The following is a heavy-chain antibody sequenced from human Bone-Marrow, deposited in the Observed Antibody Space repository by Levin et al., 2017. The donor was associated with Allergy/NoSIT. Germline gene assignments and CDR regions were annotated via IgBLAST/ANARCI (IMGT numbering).Heavy chain of an antibody. CDR2: MNPNSGNT. CDR3: ARGRWRGYDWEWDY. CDR1: GYTFTSYD. D-gene: IGHD5-12*01. J-gene: IGHJ4*02. Sequence: ASVKVSCKASGYTFTSYDINWVRQATGQGLEWMGWMNPNSGNTGYAQKFQGRVTMTRNTSISTAYMELSSLRSEDTAVYYCARGRWRGYDWEWDYWGQGTLVTVSS. V-gene: IGHV1-8*01.